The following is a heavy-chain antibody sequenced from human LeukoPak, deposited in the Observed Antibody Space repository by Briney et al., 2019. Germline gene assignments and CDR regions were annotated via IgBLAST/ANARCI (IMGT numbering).Heavy chain of an antibody. Sequence: GESLKISCKGSGYSFTSYWIGWVRQMPGKGLEWMGIIYPGGSDTRYSPSFQGQVTISADKSISTAYLQWSSLKASDTAMYYCARHQGDCSSTSCYHWFDPWGQGTLVTVSS. CDR1: GYSFTSYW. J-gene: IGHJ5*02. D-gene: IGHD2-2*01. CDR2: IYPGGSDT. V-gene: IGHV5-51*01. CDR3: ARHQGDCSSTSCYHWFDP.